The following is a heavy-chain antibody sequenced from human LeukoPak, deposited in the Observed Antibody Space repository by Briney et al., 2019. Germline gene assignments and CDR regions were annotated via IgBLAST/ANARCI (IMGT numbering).Heavy chain of an antibody. V-gene: IGHV4-4*07. CDR1: GGSFGSDDY. CDR2: IYTSGST. J-gene: IGHJ6*03. Sequence: PSETLSLTCTVSGGSFGSDDYWSWIRQPAGKGLEWIGQIYTSGSTKYNPSLKSRVTISVDTSKNQFSLRLSSVTAADTAVYYCARDWGVSARPGYMDVWGKGTTVTVSS. D-gene: IGHD6-6*01. CDR3: ARDWGVSARPGYMDV.